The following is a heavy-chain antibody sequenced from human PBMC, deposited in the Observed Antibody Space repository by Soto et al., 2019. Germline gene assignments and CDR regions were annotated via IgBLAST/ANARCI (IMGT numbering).Heavy chain of an antibody. V-gene: IGHV3-48*03. Sequence: PVGSLRLSCAASGFSFSLYEMNWVRQAPGKGLEWVSYISNSGDTISYADSVKGRFTISRDNAENSLYLQLNSLRAEDTGVYYCARFGEGDSGYYPEFDYWGPGTLVTVSS. J-gene: IGHJ4*02. CDR2: ISNSGDTI. D-gene: IGHD3-22*01. CDR1: GFSFSLYE. CDR3: ARFGEGDSGYYPEFDY.